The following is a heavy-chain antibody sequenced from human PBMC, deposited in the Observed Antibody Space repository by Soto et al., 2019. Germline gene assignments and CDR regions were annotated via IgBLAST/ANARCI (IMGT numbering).Heavy chain of an antibody. CDR2: INTDGSGT. J-gene: IGHJ4*02. Sequence: EVQLVESGGGLVQPGGSLRLSCAASGFIFSSDWMHWVRQAPGGGLVWVSRINTDGSGTTHADSVKGRFTISRDNSKDTLYLQMISLRAEDSTAQYCARHRPGEQHYFDFWGQGILVTVSS. V-gene: IGHV3-74*01. CDR1: GFIFSSDW. D-gene: IGHD6-6*01. CDR3: ARHRPGEQHYFDF.